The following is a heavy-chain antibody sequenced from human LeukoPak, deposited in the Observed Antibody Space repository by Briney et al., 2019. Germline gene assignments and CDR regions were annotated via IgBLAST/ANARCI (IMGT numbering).Heavy chain of an antibody. D-gene: IGHD1-26*01. J-gene: IGHJ4*02. V-gene: IGHV4-39*07. CDR1: GDSISSSTYY. CDR3: VSEVDGGSYYGWTI. CDR2: INHSGST. Sequence: SETLSLTCDVSGDSISSSTYYWAWIRQPPGKGLEWIGEINHSGSTNYNPSLKSRVTISVDTSKNQFSLKLSSVTAADTAVYYCVSEVDGGSYYGWTIWGQGTLVTVSS.